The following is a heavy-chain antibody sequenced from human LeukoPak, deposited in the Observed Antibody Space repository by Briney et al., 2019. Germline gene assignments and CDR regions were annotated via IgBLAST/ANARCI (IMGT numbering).Heavy chain of an antibody. Sequence: GASVKVSFKASGYTFTSYYMHWVRQAPGQGLEWMGIINPSGGSTNYAQKFQGRVTMTRDTSTNTVYMELSSLRSEDTAVYYCARGPSITMVRGGQWCYYMDVWGKGTTVTISS. V-gene: IGHV1-46*01. CDR3: ARGPSITMVRGGQWCYYMDV. CDR1: GYTFTSYY. J-gene: IGHJ6*03. D-gene: IGHD3-10*01. CDR2: INPSGGST.